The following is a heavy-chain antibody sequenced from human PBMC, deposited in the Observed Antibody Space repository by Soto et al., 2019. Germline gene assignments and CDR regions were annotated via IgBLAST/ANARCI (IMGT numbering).Heavy chain of an antibody. J-gene: IGHJ5*02. CDR2: IYYSGST. V-gene: IGHV4-39*07. D-gene: IGHD6-6*01. CDR3: AREISGRVAARPNWFDP. CDR1: GGSISSSSYY. Sequence: SETLSLTCTVSGGSISSSSYYWGWIRQPPGKGLEWIGSIYYSGSTYYNPSLKSRVTISVDTSKNQFSLKLSSVTAADTAVYYCAREISGRVAARPNWFDPWGQGTLVTVSS.